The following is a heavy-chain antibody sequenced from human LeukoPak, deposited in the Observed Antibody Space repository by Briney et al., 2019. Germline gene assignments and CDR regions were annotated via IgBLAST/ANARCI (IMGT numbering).Heavy chain of an antibody. Sequence: SETLSLTCTVSGYSISSGYYWGWIRQPPGEGLEWIGSIYHSGSTYYNPSLKSRVTISVDTSKNQFSLKLSSVTAADTAVYYCARTTRAPSDMVRGGTYYYMDVWGKGTTVTVSS. CDR2: IYHSGST. V-gene: IGHV4-38-2*02. D-gene: IGHD3-10*01. CDR3: ARTTRAPSDMVRGGTYYYMDV. J-gene: IGHJ6*03. CDR1: GYSISSGYY.